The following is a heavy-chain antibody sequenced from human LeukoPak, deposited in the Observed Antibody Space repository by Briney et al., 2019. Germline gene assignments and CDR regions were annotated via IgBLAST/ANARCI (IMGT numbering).Heavy chain of an antibody. CDR1: GFTVSSNY. D-gene: IGHD3-16*02. V-gene: IGHV3-53*01. Sequence: GSLRLSCAASGFTVSSNYMSWVRQAPGKGLEWVSVIYSGGSTYYADSVKGRFTISRDNSKNTLYLQMNSLRAEDTAVYYCARVGDYVWGSYREIQFDYWGQGTLVTVSS. J-gene: IGHJ4*02. CDR3: ARVGDYVWGSYREIQFDY. CDR2: IYSGGST.